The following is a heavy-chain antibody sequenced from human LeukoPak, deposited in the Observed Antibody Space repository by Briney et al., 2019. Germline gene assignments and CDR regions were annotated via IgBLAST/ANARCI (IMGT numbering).Heavy chain of an antibody. J-gene: IGHJ4*02. CDR2: IGTTSGAI. D-gene: IGHD5-12*01. CDR1: GFTFNAFG. Sequence: GGSLRLSCAASGFTFNAFGMNWVRQAPGKGLEWVSYIGTTSGAIYYADSVKGRFTISRDSAKNSLYLQMNSLRAEDTAVYYCARNENSGWGYFDYWGQGTLVTVSS. CDR3: ARNENSGWGYFDY. V-gene: IGHV3-48*01.